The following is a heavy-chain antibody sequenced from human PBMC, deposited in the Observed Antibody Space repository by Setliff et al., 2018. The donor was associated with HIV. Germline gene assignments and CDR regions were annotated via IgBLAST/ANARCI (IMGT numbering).Heavy chain of an antibody. CDR3: ARVYSRSWFFFDH. V-gene: IGHV4-61*02. D-gene: IGHD6-13*01. Sequence: NPSLTCTVSGGSISTGVYYWSWIRQPADKALEWIGRISASGSTNYNPSLESRVTLSIDTSNNQFSLKLTSVTAADTAVYYCARVYSRSWFFFDHWGQGVLVTVS. CDR1: GGSISTGVYY. J-gene: IGHJ4*02. CDR2: ISASGST.